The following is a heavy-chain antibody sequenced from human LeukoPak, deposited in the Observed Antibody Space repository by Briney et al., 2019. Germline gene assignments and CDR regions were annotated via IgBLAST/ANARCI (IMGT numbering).Heavy chain of an antibody. D-gene: IGHD3-9*01. CDR1: GFTFSSFG. CDR2: IRYDASHK. J-gene: IGHJ4*02. Sequence: GGSLRLSCAASGFTFSSFGRHWVRQAPGKGLEWVAFIRYDASHKYYADSVKGRFTISRDNSKNTLFLQMNSLRAEDTAVYYCARDREYYDILTGYKVSHYFDYWGQGTLVTVSS. V-gene: IGHV3-30*02. CDR3: ARDREYYDILTGYKVSHYFDY.